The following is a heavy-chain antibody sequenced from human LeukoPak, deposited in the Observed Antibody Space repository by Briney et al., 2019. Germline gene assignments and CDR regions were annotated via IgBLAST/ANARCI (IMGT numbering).Heavy chain of an antibody. Sequence: PSETLSLTCAVYGGSFSDYYWSWIRQPPGKGLEWIGEINHSGSTNYNPSLMSRVTISVDTSKNQFSLKLSSVTAADTAVYYCARATKRRWLQYYFDYWGQGTLVTVSS. CDR1: GGSFSDYY. CDR3: ARATKRRWLQYYFDY. J-gene: IGHJ4*02. D-gene: IGHD5-24*01. CDR2: INHSGST. V-gene: IGHV4-34*01.